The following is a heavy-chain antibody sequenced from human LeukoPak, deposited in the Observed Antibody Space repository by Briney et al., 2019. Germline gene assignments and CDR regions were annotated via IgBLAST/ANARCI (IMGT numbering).Heavy chain of an antibody. CDR1: GYTFTSYG. V-gene: IGHV1-18*01. J-gene: IGHJ4*02. CDR2: ISAYNGNT. CDR3: ARDLKRGYSSGRYSWGTGSSNDF. D-gene: IGHD6-19*01. Sequence: ASVKVSCKASGYTFTSYGISWVRQAPGQGLEWMGWISAYNGNTYYAQNLQGRVTMTTDTSTSTTYMELRSLRSDDTAVYYCARDLKRGYSSGRYSWGTGSSNDFWGQGTLVTVSS.